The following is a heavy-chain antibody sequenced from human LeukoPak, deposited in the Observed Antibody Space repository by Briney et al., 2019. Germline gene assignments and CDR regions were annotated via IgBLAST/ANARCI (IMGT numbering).Heavy chain of an antibody. D-gene: IGHD1-7*01. CDR3: ARDANYYFDY. CDR1: GFIFRSYG. CDR2: IWYDGTNK. Sequence: GGSLRLSCAASGFIFRSYGMHWVRQAPGKGLEWVALIWYDGTNKYYGDSVKGRFTISRDNSNNTLYLQMNSLRADDTAVYFCARDANYYFDYWGQGILVTVSS. J-gene: IGHJ4*02. V-gene: IGHV3-33*01.